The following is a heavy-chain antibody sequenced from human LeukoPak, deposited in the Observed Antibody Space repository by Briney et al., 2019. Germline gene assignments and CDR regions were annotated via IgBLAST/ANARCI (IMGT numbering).Heavy chain of an antibody. V-gene: IGHV1-2*02. D-gene: IGHD1-26*01. CDR2: INPNSGGT. Sequence: ASVKHSCKASGYTFSVYYMHWVRWAPGQGLEWMGWINPNSGGTNYAQNFQGRVTMTRDTSISTAYMELNRLISDDTAVFYCATSPRIVGATQFDYWGQGTLVTVSS. CDR1: GYTFSVYY. CDR3: ATSPRIVGATQFDY. J-gene: IGHJ4*02.